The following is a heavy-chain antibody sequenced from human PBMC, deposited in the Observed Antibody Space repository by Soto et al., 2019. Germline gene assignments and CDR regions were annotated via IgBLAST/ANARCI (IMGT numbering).Heavy chain of an antibody. CDR1: GSALTELS. V-gene: IGHV1-24*01. J-gene: IGHJ5*02. Sequence: QVRLIQSGTEVKKPGASVKVSCSLSGSALTELSLHWVLQAPGKGLEWMGCSDREDGETFYAQKFEGRLTITDDTSTNTSYMELRSLGSEDTAVYYCTRGNWFYPWGQGTLVAVSS. CDR2: SDREDGET. CDR3: TRGNWFYP.